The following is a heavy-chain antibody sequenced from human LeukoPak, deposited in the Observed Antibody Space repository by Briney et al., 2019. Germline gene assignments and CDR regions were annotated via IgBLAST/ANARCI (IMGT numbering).Heavy chain of an antibody. V-gene: IGHV4-34*01. CDR3: ARGVVYYDSSGYYRY. J-gene: IGHJ4*02. CDR2: INHSGST. CDR1: DGSFSGYY. Sequence: SETLSLTCAVYDGSFSGYYWSWIRQPPGKGLEWIGEINHSGSTNYNPSLKSRVTISVDTSKNQFSLKLSSVTAADTAVYYCARGVVYYDSSGYYRYWGQGTLVTVSS. D-gene: IGHD3-22*01.